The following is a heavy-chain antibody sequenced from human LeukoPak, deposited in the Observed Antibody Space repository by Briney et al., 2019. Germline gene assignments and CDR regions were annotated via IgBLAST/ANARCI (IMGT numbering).Heavy chain of an antibody. CDR2: IIPIFGTA. D-gene: IGHD3-10*01. CDR3: ARATITMVRGVIIFGGMDV. CDR1: GGTFSSYA. J-gene: IGHJ6*03. V-gene: IGHV1-69*06. Sequence: SVKVSCRASGGTFSSYAISWVRQAPGQGLEWMGGIIPIFGTANYAQKLQGRVTITADKSTSTAYMELSSLRSEDTAVYYCARATITMVRGVIIFGGMDVWGKGTTVTISS.